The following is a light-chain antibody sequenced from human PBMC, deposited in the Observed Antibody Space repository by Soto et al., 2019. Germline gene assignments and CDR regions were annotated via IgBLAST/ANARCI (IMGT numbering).Light chain of an antibody. CDR3: CSYAGSSSFLYV. J-gene: IGLJ1*01. Sequence: QSALTQPASVSGSPGQSITISCTGTSSDVGSYNLVSWYQQHPGKAPKLMIYEGTERPSGVPNRFSGSKSGNTASLTISGLQAEDEADYYCCSYAGSSSFLYVFGTGTKLTVL. CDR2: EGT. V-gene: IGLV2-23*03. CDR1: SSDVGSYNL.